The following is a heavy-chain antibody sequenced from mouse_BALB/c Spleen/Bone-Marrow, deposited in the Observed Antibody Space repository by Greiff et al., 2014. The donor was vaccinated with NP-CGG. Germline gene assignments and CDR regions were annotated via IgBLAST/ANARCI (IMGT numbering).Heavy chain of an antibody. CDR2: ISSGGSDT. CDR3: ARRSDLRASMDY. J-gene: IGHJ4*01. D-gene: IGHD3-1*01. Sequence: DVMLVESGGGLVKPGGSLKLSCTTSGFTFSSYAMSWVRQTPEKRLEWVAVISSGGSDTYYPDSVKGRFTVSRDNVKNTLYLQMSSLRSEDTALYYCARRSDLRASMDYWGQGTSVTVSS. V-gene: IGHV5-9-1*01. CDR1: GFTFSSYA.